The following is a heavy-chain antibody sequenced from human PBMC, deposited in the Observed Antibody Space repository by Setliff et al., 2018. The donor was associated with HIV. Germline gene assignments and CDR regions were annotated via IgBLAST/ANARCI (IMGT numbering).Heavy chain of an antibody. CDR2: IGGDNANI. D-gene: IGHD2-8*02. V-gene: IGHV1-18*01. CDR3: ARGGGYWFYNYGIDV. Sequence: ASVKVSCKASGGTFSSYAISWVRQAPGQGLEWMGRIGGDNANIKFAQGFQGRVTMTTDTSTNTAYMELSSLRSDDTAVYYCARGGGYWFYNYGIDVWGQGTTVTVSS. J-gene: IGHJ6*02. CDR1: GGTFSSYA.